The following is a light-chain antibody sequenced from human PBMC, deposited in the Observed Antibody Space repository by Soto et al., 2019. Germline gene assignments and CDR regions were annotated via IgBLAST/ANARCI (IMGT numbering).Light chain of an antibody. J-gene: IGLJ1*01. CDR1: SSDVGGYNF. CDR2: DVN. V-gene: IGLV2-11*01. CDR3: CSYAGTYTHYV. Sequence: QSVLTQPRSVSGSPGQSVTISCTGTSSDVGGYNFVSWYQQHPGKAPKLMIYDVNKRPSGVPGCFSGSKSGNTASLTISGLQAEDEADYYCCSYAGTYTHYVFGTGTKVTVL.